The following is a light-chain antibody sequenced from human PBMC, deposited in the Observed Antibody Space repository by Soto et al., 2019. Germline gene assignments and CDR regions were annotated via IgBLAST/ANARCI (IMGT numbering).Light chain of an antibody. CDR1: SSDVGGNKY. CDR3: ASSTSDSLYV. V-gene: IGLV2-14*01. Sequence: QSVLTQPASVSGSPGQSITISCTGTSSDVGGNKYVSWYQQYPGKVPKLLINKVTNRPSGVSYRFSGSKSGNTASLTISELLAEDEADYFCASSTSDSLYVFGTGTKVTVL. CDR2: KVT. J-gene: IGLJ1*01.